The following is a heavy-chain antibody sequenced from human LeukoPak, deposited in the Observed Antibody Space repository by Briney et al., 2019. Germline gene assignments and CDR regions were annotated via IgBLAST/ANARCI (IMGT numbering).Heavy chain of an antibody. CDR3: ARGPYSSGSSADY. V-gene: IGHV3-21*05. J-gene: IGHJ4*02. D-gene: IGHD6-19*01. Sequence: GGSLRLSCATSEFTFSSYGMHWVRQAPGKGLEWVSYISSSDTYTNYADSVKGRFTISRDNAKNSLYLQMNSLRAEDTAVYYCARGPYSSGSSADYWGQGTLVTVSS. CDR2: ISSSDTYT. CDR1: EFTFSSYG.